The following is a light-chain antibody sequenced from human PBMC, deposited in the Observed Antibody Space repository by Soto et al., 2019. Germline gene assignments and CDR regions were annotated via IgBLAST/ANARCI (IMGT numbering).Light chain of an antibody. J-gene: IGKJ2*01. CDR1: QSVDSNY. CDR2: GAS. CDR3: QHYGFVWYT. Sequence: IVLTQSPGTLSLPPGERATLSCRASQSVDSNYLAWYQQRPGQAPRLLIPGASSRATGIPDRFSGSGSGTDFTLTISRLEPEDFAVYYCQHYGFVWYTFGQGTNLEIK. V-gene: IGKV3-20*01.